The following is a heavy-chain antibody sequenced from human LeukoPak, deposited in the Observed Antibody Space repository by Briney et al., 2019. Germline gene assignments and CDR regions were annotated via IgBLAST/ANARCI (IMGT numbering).Heavy chain of an antibody. D-gene: IGHD7-27*01. CDR2: INTYNGNA. Sequence: ASVKVSCKASGYTFTSYGISWVRQAPGRGLEWMGWINTYNGNAHYAQKLQGRVTMTTDTATSTAYMELRSLRSDDTAAYYCARDAPGLAYYFGLDVWGQGTTVTVSS. CDR1: GYTFTSYG. J-gene: IGHJ6*02. CDR3: ARDAPGLAYYFGLDV. V-gene: IGHV1-18*01.